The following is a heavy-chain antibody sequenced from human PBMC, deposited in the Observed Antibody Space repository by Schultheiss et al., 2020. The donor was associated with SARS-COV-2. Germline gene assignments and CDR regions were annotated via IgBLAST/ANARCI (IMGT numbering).Heavy chain of an antibody. V-gene: IGHV1-69*06. CDR2: IIPIFGTA. CDR1: GGTFSSYA. J-gene: IGHJ6*02. Sequence: SVKVSCKASGGTFSSYAISWVRQAPGQGLEWMGGIIPIFGTANYAQKFQGRVTITADKSTSTAYMELSSLRSEDTAVYYCARDRANWAAYYYYGMDVWGQGTTVTV. D-gene: IGHD7-27*01. CDR3: ARDRANWAAYYYYGMDV.